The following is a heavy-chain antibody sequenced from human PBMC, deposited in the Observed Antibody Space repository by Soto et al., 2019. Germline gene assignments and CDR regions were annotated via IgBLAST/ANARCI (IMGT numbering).Heavy chain of an antibody. CDR1: GGTFSSYA. CDR2: IISIFGTA. D-gene: IGHD3-3*01. J-gene: IGHJ6*02. V-gene: IGHV1-69*13. Sequence: SVKVSCKASGGTFSSYAISWVRQAPGQGLEWMGGIISIFGTANYAQKFQGRVTITADESTSTAYMELSSLRSGDTAVYYCARERYDFWSGYSHDYYYYGMDVWGQGTTVTVSS. CDR3: ARERYDFWSGYSHDYYYYGMDV.